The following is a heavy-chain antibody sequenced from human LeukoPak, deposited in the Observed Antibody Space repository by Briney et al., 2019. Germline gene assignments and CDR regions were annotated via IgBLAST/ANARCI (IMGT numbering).Heavy chain of an antibody. J-gene: IGHJ4*02. D-gene: IGHD2-21*02. V-gene: IGHV3-13*01. CDR1: GFTFSSYD. CDR2: IGTAGDT. CDR3: ARETDYFDY. Sequence: GGSLRLSCAASGFTFSSYDMHWVRQATGKGLEWVSTIGTAGDTYYSGSVKGRFTISRDNSKNTLYLQMNSLRAEDTAVYYCARETDYFDYWGQGTLVTVSS.